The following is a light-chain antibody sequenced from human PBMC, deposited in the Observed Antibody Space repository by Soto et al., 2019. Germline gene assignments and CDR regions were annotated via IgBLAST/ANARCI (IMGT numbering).Light chain of an antibody. CDR3: AAWDDSLSGHL. V-gene: IGLV2-11*01. CDR1: SSDVGGYNF. CDR2: DVT. Sequence: QSALTQPRSVSGSPGQSVTISCTGTSSDVGGYNFVSWYQQYPGKAPKLIIYDVTKRPSGVPDRFSGSKSGNTASLTISGLRSEDEADYYCAAWDDSLSGHLFGTGTKLTVL. J-gene: IGLJ1*01.